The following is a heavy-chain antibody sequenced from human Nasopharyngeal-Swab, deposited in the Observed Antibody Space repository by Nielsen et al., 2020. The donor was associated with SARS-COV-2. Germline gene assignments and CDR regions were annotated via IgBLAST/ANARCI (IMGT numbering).Heavy chain of an antibody. V-gene: IGHV3-33*01. D-gene: IGHD3-10*01. CDR3: ARDWGGDYYGSGSYYPEDY. Sequence: GESLKISCAASGFTFSSYGMHWVRQAPGKRLEWVAVIWYDGSNKYYADSVKGRFTISRDNSKNTLYLQMNSLRAEDTAVYYCARDWGGDYYGSGSYYPEDYWGQGTLVTVSS. CDR2: IWYDGSNK. CDR1: GFTFSSYG. J-gene: IGHJ4*02.